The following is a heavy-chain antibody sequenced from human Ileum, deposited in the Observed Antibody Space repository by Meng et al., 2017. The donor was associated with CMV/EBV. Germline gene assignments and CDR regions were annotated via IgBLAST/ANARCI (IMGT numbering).Heavy chain of an antibody. CDR3: ASSRLNGRWCGESDYYYYGMDV. Sequence: GESLKISCAASGFTVSSNYMSWVRQAPGKGLEWVSVIYRGGSRYYADDVKGRFTISRDNSKNTLYLQMNSLRAEDTAVYYCASSRLNGRWCGESDYYYYGMDVWGQGTTVTVSS. CDR2: IYRGGSR. V-gene: IGHV3-53*01. CDR1: GFTVSSNY. J-gene: IGHJ6*02. D-gene: IGHD3-10*01.